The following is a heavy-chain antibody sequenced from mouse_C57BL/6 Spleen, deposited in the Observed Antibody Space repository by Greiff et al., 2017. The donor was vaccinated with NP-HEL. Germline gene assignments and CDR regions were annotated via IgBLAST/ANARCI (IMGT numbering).Heavy chain of an antibody. CDR1: GFTFTDYY. CDR3: ARYRRWGNFDY. Sequence: EVKLMESGGGLVQPGGSLSLSCAASGFTFTDYYMSWVRQPPGKALEWLGFIRNKANGYTTEYSASVKGRFTISRDNSHSILYLQMNALRAEDSATYYCARYRRWGNFDYWGQGTTLTVSS. CDR2: IRNKANGYTT. D-gene: IGHD4-1*01. J-gene: IGHJ2*01. V-gene: IGHV7-3*01.